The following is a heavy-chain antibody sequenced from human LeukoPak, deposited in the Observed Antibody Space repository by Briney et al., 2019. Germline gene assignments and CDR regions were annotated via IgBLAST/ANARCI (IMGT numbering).Heavy chain of an antibody. CDR1: RGTFSSYA. D-gene: IGHD5-12*01. V-gene: IGHV1-69*05. CDR3: ARGGYPPPGYYYYMDV. CDR2: IIPIFGTA. J-gene: IGHJ6*03. Sequence: GASVKVSCKASRGTFSSYAISWLRQAPGKGLEWMGRIIPIFGTANYAQKFQGRVTITTDESTSTAYMELSSLKSEDTAVYYCARGGYPPPGYYYYMDVWGKGTTVTVSS.